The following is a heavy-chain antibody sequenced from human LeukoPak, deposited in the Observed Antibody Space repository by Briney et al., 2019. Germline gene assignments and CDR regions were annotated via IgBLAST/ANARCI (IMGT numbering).Heavy chain of an antibody. CDR2: IDAGNGNT. J-gene: IGHJ4*02. CDR1: GYTFTSCA. D-gene: IGHD3-22*01. V-gene: IGHV1-3*01. Sequence: GASVKVSCKASGYTFTSCAMHWVRQAPGQRLEWMGWIDAGNGNTKYSQKFQGRVTMTRDTSISTAYMELSRLRSDDTAVYYCASISDYYDSSGYSTYFDYWGQGTLVTVSS. CDR3: ASISDYYDSSGYSTYFDY.